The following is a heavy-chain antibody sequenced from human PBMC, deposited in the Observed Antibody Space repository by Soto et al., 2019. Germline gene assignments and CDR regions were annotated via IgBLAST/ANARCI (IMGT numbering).Heavy chain of an antibody. Sequence: QITLKESGPTLVKPTQTLTLTCTFSGFSLSTSGVGVGWIRQPPGKALEWLALIYWDDAERYRASLKSRLTITKDTSKNQVVLTMTNMDPVDTGTYYCVRKKNYCSGGTCYNDSFDFWGQGTMVTVSS. CDR3: VRKKNYCSGGTCYNDSFDF. CDR2: IYWDDAE. CDR1: GFSLSTSGVG. J-gene: IGHJ3*01. V-gene: IGHV2-5*04. D-gene: IGHD2-15*01.